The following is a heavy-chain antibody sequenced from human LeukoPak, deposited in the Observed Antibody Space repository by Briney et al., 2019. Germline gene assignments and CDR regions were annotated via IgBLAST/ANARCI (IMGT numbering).Heavy chain of an antibody. J-gene: IGHJ4*02. CDR2: IYHSGST. Sequence: SETLSLTCTVSGGSISSSPYYWGWIRRPPGKGLEWIGSIYHSGSTYYNPSLKSRVTISVDTSKNQFSLKLSSVTAADTAVYYCARIPREAAAGGYWGQGTLVTVSS. V-gene: IGHV4-39*07. CDR3: ARIPREAAAGGY. D-gene: IGHD6-13*01. CDR1: GGSISSSPYY.